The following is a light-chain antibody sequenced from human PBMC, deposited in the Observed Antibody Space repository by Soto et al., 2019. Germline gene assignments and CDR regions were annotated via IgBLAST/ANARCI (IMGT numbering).Light chain of an antibody. Sequence: QSALTQPASVSGSPGQSITISCTGTSTDVNGHNYVSWYQQHPGKAPKVIIYEVTNRPSGISHRFSGSKSGNTASLTISGLQAEDEADYYCSSYTSSSTLLFGGGTKLTVL. CDR2: EVT. V-gene: IGLV2-14*01. CDR1: STDVNGHNY. CDR3: SSYTSSSTLL. J-gene: IGLJ2*01.